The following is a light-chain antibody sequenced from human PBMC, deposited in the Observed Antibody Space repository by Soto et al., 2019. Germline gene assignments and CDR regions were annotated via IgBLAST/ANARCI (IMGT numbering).Light chain of an antibody. CDR2: AAS. CDR1: QGISSH. CDR3: QQLNSYPYT. Sequence: DIQLTQSPSFLSASVGDRVTITCRASQGISSHLAWYQQKPGKAPELLIYAASTLQSGVPSRFSGSGSGTEFTLTISSLQPEDFATYYCQQLNSYPYTFGQGTKLEIK. V-gene: IGKV1-9*01. J-gene: IGKJ2*01.